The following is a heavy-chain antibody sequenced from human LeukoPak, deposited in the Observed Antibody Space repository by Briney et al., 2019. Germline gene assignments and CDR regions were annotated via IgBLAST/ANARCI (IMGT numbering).Heavy chain of an antibody. CDR1: GFTFDDYA. D-gene: IGHD6-19*01. V-gene: IGHV3-9*03. Sequence: GRSLRLSCAASGFTFDDYAMHWVRQAPGKGLEWVSGISWNSGSIGCADSVKGRFTISRDNAKNSLYLQMNSLRAEDMALYYCAKGLDSSAYYYFDYWGQGTLVTVSS. CDR3: AKGLDSSAYYYFDY. CDR2: ISWNSGSI. J-gene: IGHJ4*02.